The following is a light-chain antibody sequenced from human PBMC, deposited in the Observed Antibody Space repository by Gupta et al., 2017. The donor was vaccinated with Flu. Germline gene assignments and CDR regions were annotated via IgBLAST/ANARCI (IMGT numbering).Light chain of an antibody. V-gene: IGKV1-5*03. Sequence: GDRVTITCRASQGIDGWLAWYQQKPGKVPKLLIRQASIVESGVPSTFSGSGSGIEFTLTISSLQPDDFAAYYCQQYKNYPLTFGGGTEVESK. J-gene: IGKJ4*01. CDR1: QGIDGW. CDR3: QQYKNYPLT. CDR2: QAS.